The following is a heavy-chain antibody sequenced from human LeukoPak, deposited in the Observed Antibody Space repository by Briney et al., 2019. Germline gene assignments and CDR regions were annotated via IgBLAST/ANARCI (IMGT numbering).Heavy chain of an antibody. D-gene: IGHD3-16*02. Sequence: SETLSLTCTVSGGSISSYYWSWIRQPPGKGLEWIGYIYYSGSTNYNPSLKSRATISVDTSKNQFSLKLSSVTAADTAVYYCARVVIKSWFDPWGQGTLVTVSS. CDR2: IYYSGST. CDR3: ARVVIKSWFDP. V-gene: IGHV4-59*01. CDR1: GGSISSYY. J-gene: IGHJ5*02.